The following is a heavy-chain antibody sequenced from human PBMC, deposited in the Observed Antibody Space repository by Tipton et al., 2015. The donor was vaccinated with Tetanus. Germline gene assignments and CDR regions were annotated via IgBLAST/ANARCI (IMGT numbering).Heavy chain of an antibody. CDR3: ARLSANSYGYPQFDY. V-gene: IGHV4-59*01. J-gene: IGHJ4*02. CDR1: GGSINPYY. D-gene: IGHD5-18*01. Sequence: TLSLTCSVSGGSINPYYWSWIRQPPGKGLEWIGNIYSSGSTYYNPSLKSRVTISVDTSRNQFSLRLKSVTPADTAMYYCARLSANSYGYPQFDYWGQGTLVTVSS. CDR2: IYSSGST.